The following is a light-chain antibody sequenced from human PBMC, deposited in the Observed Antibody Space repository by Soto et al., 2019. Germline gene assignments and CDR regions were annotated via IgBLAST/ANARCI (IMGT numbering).Light chain of an antibody. Sequence: EIVLTQSPATLSLSPGDRATLSWGASQSVSNIYLAWYQHKPGLAPRVLIYDASRRAAGIPDRFSGSGSGTDFTLTISRLQPEDFAVYYCHQHGNSPWTFGQGTKVETK. CDR1: QSVSNIY. J-gene: IGKJ1*01. CDR3: HQHGNSPWT. V-gene: IGKV3D-20*01. CDR2: DAS.